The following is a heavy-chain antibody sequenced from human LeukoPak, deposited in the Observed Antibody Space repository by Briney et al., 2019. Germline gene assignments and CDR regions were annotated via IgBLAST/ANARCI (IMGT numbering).Heavy chain of an antibody. CDR1: GYSFTSHW. J-gene: IGHJ5*02. CDR2: IYPGDSDT. CDR3: ARLPYCGGDCYPNWFDP. Sequence: GESLKISCKGSGYSFTSHWIGWVRQMPGKGLECMGIIYPGDSDTRYNPSFQGQVTISADKSISTAYLQWSSLKASDTAMYYCARLPYCGGDCYPNWFDPWGQGTLVTVSS. D-gene: IGHD2-21*02. V-gene: IGHV5-51*01.